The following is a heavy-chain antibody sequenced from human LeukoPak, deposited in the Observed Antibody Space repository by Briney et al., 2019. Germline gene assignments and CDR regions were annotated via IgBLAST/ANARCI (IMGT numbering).Heavy chain of an antibody. J-gene: IGHJ3*02. CDR3: ARGRGRIQLRFDAFDI. D-gene: IGHD5-18*01. V-gene: IGHV1-2*02. Sequence: ASVKVSCKASGYTFTGYYMHWVRQAPGRGLEWMGWINPDSGGTNYAQKFQGRVTMTRDTSISTAYMELTGLRSDDTAVYYCARGRGRIQLRFDAFDIWGQGAMVTVSS. CDR1: GYTFTGYY. CDR2: INPDSGGT.